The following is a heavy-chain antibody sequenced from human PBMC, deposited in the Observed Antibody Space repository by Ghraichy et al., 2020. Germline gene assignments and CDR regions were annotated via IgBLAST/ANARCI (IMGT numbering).Heavy chain of an antibody. J-gene: IGHJ6*02. CDR2: ISYDGSNK. D-gene: IGHD3-22*01. CDR3: AKERNTSGYYSFRGDYYGMDV. CDR1: GFTFSKYG. V-gene: IGHV3-30*18. Sequence: LSLTYAASGFTFSKYGMHWVRQAPGKGLEWVAVISYDGSNKYYADSVKGRLTITRDNSKNTLYLQVNRLRAEDTAVYYCAKERNTSGYYSFRGDYYGMDVWGQGTTVTVSS.